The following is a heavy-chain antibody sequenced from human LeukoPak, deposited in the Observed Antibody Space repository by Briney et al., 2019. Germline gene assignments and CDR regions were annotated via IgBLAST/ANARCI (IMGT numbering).Heavy chain of an antibody. CDR2: IYTSGST. D-gene: IGHD6-13*01. V-gene: IGHV4-4*07. Sequence: PSETLSLTCTVSGGSISSYYWSWIRQPAGKRLEWIGRIYTSGSTNYNPSLKSRVTMSVDTSKNQFSLKLSSVTAADTAVYYCAREGFAYSSSWSGYYYYYMDVWGKGTTVTISS. CDR1: GGSISSYY. CDR3: AREGFAYSSSWSGYYYYYMDV. J-gene: IGHJ6*03.